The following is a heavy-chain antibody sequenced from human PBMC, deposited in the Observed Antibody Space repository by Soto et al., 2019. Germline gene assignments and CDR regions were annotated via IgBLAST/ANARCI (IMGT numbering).Heavy chain of an antibody. CDR3: ARDKITGLFDY. CDR2: IYHSGTT. J-gene: IGHJ4*02. CDR1: GGSISSDNW. V-gene: IGHV4-4*02. D-gene: IGHD2-8*02. Sequence: SETLSLTCAVSGGSISSDNWWTWVRQSPGKGLEWIGEIYHSGTTSYNPSLKSRVTISVDKSKNQFSLQLTSVTAADTAVYYCARDKITGLFDYWGQGTLVTVSS.